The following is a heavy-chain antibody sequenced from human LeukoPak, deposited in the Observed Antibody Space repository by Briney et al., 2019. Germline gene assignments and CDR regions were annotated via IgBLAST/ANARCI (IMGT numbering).Heavy chain of an antibody. J-gene: IGHJ4*02. Sequence: GGSLRLSCAASGFTFSSYAMSWVRQAPGKGLEWVSAISGSGGSTYYADSVKGRFTISRDNSKNTLYLQMNSLRAEDTAVYYCAKGIIPTPFTYYYDTKGPFDYWGQGTLVTVSS. CDR1: GFTFSSYA. CDR3: AKGIIPTPFTYYYDTKGPFDY. CDR2: ISGSGGST. D-gene: IGHD3-22*01. V-gene: IGHV3-23*01.